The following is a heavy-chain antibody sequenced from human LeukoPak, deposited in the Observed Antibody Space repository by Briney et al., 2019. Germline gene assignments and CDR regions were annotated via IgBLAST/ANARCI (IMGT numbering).Heavy chain of an antibody. D-gene: IGHD6-19*01. CDR2: VNPNSGGT. Sequence: ASVKVSCKASGYTFTGYYMHWVRQAPGQGLEWMGWVNPNSGGTNYAQKFQGRVTMTRDTSISTAYMELSRLRSDDTAVYYCARDHSRIIAVAGTGFDYWGQGTLVTVSS. CDR3: ARDHSRIIAVAGTGFDY. V-gene: IGHV1-2*02. J-gene: IGHJ4*02. CDR1: GYTFTGYY.